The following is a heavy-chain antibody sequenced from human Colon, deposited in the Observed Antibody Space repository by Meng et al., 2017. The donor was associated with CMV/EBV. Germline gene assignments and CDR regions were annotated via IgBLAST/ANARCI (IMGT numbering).Heavy chain of an antibody. CDR1: GGSFSDYY. J-gene: IGHJ6*02. D-gene: IGHD2-21*02. CDR3: ARYGRLPPSYHYYAVDV. V-gene: IGHV4-34*01. Sequence: SETLSLTCAVYGGSFSDYYWTYIRQSPGKGLEWIGEISHTGSTNYNPSLKSRVTISVDTSKNQFSLRLRSVTAADTAIYYCARYGRLPPSYHYYAVDVWGQGTTVTVSS. CDR2: ISHTGST.